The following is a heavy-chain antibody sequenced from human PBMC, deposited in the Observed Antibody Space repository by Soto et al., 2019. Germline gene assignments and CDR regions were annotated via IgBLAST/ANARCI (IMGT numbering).Heavy chain of an antibody. V-gene: IGHV3-33*01. CDR1: GFTFSSYG. CDR2: IWYDGSNK. CDR3: AREDGSGCPDY. Sequence: QVQLVESGGGVVQPGRSLRLSCAASGFTFSSYGMHWVRQAPGKGLEWVAVIWYDGSNKYYADSVKGRFTISRDNSKNTLYLQMNSLRAEDTAGYYCAREDGSGCPDYWGQGTLVTVSS. J-gene: IGHJ4*02. D-gene: IGHD6-19*01.